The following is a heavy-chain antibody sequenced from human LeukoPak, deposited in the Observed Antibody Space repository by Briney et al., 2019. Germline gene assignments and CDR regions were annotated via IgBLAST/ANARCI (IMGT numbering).Heavy chain of an antibody. Sequence: GGSLRLSCAASGFTFSSYAMSWVRQAPGKGLEWVSAISGSGGSTYYADSMKGRFTISRDNSKNTLYLQMNSLRAEDTAVYYCAKDGGIAAAGTTHGFDYWGQGTLVTVSS. V-gene: IGHV3-23*01. D-gene: IGHD6-13*01. CDR1: GFTFSSYA. J-gene: IGHJ4*02. CDR2: ISGSGGST. CDR3: AKDGGIAAAGTTHGFDY.